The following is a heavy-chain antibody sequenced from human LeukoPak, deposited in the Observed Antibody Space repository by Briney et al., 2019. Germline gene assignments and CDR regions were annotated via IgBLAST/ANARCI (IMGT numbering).Heavy chain of an antibody. CDR1: GGSISSYY. D-gene: IGHD3-22*01. V-gene: IGHV4-59*01. CDR3: ARDPGDYYDSSGMSFDY. CDR2: IYYSGST. J-gene: IGHJ4*02. Sequence: PSETLSLTCTVSGGSISSYYWSWIRQPPGKGLEWIGYIYYSGSTNYNPSLKSRVTISVDTSKNQFSLKLSSVTAADTAAYYCARDPGDYYDSSGMSFDYWGQGTLVTVSS.